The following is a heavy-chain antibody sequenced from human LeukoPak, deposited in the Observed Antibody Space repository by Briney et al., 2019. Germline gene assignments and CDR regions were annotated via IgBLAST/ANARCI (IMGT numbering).Heavy chain of an antibody. Sequence: GGSLRLSCAASGFTFSSYEMNWVRQAPGKGLEWVSYISSSGSTIYYADSVKGRFTISRDNAKNSLYLQMNSLRAEDTAVYYCARDSPVPIFAARKGYSGSYADYWGQGTLVTVSS. CDR3: ARDSPVPIFAARKGYSGSYADY. CDR2: ISSSGSTI. CDR1: GFTFSSYE. V-gene: IGHV3-48*03. J-gene: IGHJ4*02. D-gene: IGHD1-26*01.